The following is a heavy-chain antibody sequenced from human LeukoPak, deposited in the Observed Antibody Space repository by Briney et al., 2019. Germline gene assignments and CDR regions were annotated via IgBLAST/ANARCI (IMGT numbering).Heavy chain of an antibody. Sequence: PSETLSLTCTVSGDSISSTSYYWDWIRQPPGKGLEWIGSIYNSGTTYYNPSLKSRVTISVDTSKNQFSLKVSSVTAADTAVYYCARDYSTGGEDLWGQGTLVTVSS. J-gene: IGHJ4*02. D-gene: IGHD3-16*01. CDR2: IYNSGTT. CDR3: ARDYSTGGEDL. V-gene: IGHV4-39*02. CDR1: GDSISSTSYY.